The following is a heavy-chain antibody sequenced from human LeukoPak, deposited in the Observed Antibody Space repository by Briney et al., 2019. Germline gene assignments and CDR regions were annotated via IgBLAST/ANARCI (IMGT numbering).Heavy chain of an antibody. Sequence: PSETLSLTCTVSGGSISSSSYYWGWIRQPPGKGLEWIGSIYYSGSTYYNPPLKSRVTISVDTSKNQFSLKLSSVTAADTAVYYCAKSGGYGLIDYWGQGTRVTVSS. V-gene: IGHV4-39*07. CDR1: GGSISSSSYY. CDR2: IYYSGST. J-gene: IGHJ4*02. D-gene: IGHD1-26*01. CDR3: AKSGGYGLIDY.